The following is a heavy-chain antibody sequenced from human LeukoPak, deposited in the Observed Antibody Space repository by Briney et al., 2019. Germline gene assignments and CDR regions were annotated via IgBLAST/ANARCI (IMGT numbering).Heavy chain of an antibody. D-gene: IGHD3-3*01. CDR2: ISGSGGST. J-gene: IGHJ4*02. CDR1: GFTFSSYA. CDR3: AKPDFWSGYYPFDY. V-gene: IGHV3-23*01. Sequence: GGSLRFSCAASGFTFSSYAMSWVRQAPGKGLEWVSAISGSGGSTYYADSVKGRFTISRDNSKNTLYLQMNSLRAEDTAVYYCAKPDFWSGYYPFDYWGQGTLVTVSS.